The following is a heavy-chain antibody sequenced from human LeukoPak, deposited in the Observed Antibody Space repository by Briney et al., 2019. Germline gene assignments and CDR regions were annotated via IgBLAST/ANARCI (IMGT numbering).Heavy chain of an antibody. J-gene: IGHJ4*02. CDR2: IKQDGGET. V-gene: IGHV3-7*01. D-gene: IGHD6-19*01. CDR3: AREVYSWQWLPSFDY. CDR1: GLTFSRDW. Sequence: PGGSLRLSCEGFGLTFSRDWMSWVRQAPGKGLEWVANIKQDGGETYYGDSVKGRFTISRDNAKNSLYLQMNSLRAEDTAVYYCAREVYSWQWLPSFDYWGQGTLVTVSS.